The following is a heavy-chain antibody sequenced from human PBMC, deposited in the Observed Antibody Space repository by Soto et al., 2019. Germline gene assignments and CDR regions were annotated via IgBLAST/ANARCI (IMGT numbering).Heavy chain of an antibody. J-gene: IGHJ4*02. CDR2: ISSSSSYI. D-gene: IGHD4-17*01. CDR3: ARGQYGDQVWD. V-gene: IGHV3-21*01. CDR1: GFTFSSYN. Sequence: EVQLVDSGGGLVKPGGSLRLSCAASGFTFSSYNMNWVRQAPGKGLEWVSSISSSSSYIYYADSVKGRFTISRDNAKNSLYLQMNSLRAEDTAMDYCARGQYGDQVWDWGQGTLVTVSS.